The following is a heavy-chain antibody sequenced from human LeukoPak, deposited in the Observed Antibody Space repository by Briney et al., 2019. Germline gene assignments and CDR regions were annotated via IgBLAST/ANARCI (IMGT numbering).Heavy chain of an antibody. J-gene: IGHJ4*02. Sequence: PSETLSLTCTVAGGSISSYCWSWIRQPPGKGLEWIGYIYYSGSTNYNPSLKSRVTISVDTSKNQFSLKLSSVTAADTAVYYCARHGDYGDSYFDYWGQGTLVTVSS. D-gene: IGHD4-17*01. CDR1: GGSISSYC. V-gene: IGHV4-59*08. CDR2: IYYSGST. CDR3: ARHGDYGDSYFDY.